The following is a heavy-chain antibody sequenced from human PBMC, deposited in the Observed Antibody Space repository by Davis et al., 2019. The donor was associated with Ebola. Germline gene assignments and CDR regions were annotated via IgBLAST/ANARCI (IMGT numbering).Heavy chain of an antibody. CDR2: INSDGSST. CDR1: GFTFSSYW. V-gene: IGHV3-74*01. CDR3: ARAYYDILTGYFDY. J-gene: IGHJ4*02. D-gene: IGHD3-9*01. Sequence: PGGSLRLSCAASGFTFSSYWMHWVRQAPGKGLVWVSRINSDGSSTSYADSVKGRFTISRDNAKNTLYLQMNSLRAEDTAVYYCARAYYDILTGYFDYWGQGTLVTVSS.